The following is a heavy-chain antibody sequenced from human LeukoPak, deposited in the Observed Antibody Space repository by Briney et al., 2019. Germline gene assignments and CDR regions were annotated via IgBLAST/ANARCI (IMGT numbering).Heavy chain of an antibody. CDR1: GFTFSSYS. CDR3: ARAGITGTTGFDP. J-gene: IGHJ5*02. CDR2: ISSSSSYI. V-gene: IGHV3-21*01. Sequence: GGSLRLSCAASGFTFSSYSMNWVRQAPGKGLEWVSSISSSSSYIYYADSVKGRSTISRDNAKNSLYLQMNSLRAEDTAVYYCARAGITGTTGFDPWGQGTLVTVSS. D-gene: IGHD1-7*01.